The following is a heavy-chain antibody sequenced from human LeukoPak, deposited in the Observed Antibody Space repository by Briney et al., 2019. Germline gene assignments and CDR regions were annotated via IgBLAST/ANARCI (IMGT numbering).Heavy chain of an antibody. J-gene: IGHJ4*02. Sequence: SETLSLTCTVSGGSISGLYWSWIRQPAGKGLEWIGRIYTGGGTNYNPSLRSRVSMSVDTSKNQFSLKLNSVTAADTAVYFCARDVGFTKDWGQGTLVTVSS. D-gene: IGHD1-26*01. CDR2: IYTGGGT. CDR3: ARDVGFTKD. V-gene: IGHV4-4*07. CDR1: GGSISGLY.